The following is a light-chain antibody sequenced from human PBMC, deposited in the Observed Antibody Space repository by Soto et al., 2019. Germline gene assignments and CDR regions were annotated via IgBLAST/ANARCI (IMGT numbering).Light chain of an antibody. J-gene: IGKJ2*01. Sequence: DIQMTQSPSSLSASVGDRVTITCRASQSICSYLNWYQQKPGKAPKLLIYAASSLQSGVPSRFSGSGSGTDFTLTISSRQHEDFAAYYCQQSYSTPYTFGQGTKLEIK. CDR2: AAS. CDR3: QQSYSTPYT. V-gene: IGKV1-39*01. CDR1: QSICSY.